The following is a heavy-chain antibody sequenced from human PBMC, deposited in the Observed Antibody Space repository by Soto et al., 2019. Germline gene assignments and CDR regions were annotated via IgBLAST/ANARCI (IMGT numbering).Heavy chain of an antibody. CDR1: GFSVSTHV. CDR2: LWYDGSRE. Sequence: QVQLVESGGGVVQPGRSLRLSCTASGFSVSTHVIHWVRQAPGKGLEWVAVLWYDGSREYYAESVKGRFTISRDNSKNTMYLQLNSLRAEDTAVYYLARVPRYDTWYFDYWGQGTLATVSS. D-gene: IGHD3-22*01. J-gene: IGHJ4*02. V-gene: IGHV3-33*01. CDR3: ARVPRYDTWYFDY.